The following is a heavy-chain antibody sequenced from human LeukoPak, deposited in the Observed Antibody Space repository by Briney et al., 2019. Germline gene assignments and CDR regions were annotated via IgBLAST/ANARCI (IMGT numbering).Heavy chain of an antibody. CDR1: GYTFTSYD. CDR2: IIPILGIA. J-gene: IGHJ6*02. Sequence: SVKVSCKASGYTFTSYDINWVRQAPGQGLEWMGRIIPILGIANYAQKFQGRVTITADKSTSTAYMELSSLRSEDTAVYYCARDHYYDILTGPRDYYYYGMDVWGQGTTVTVSS. V-gene: IGHV1-69*04. CDR3: ARDHYYDILTGPRDYYYYGMDV. D-gene: IGHD3-9*01.